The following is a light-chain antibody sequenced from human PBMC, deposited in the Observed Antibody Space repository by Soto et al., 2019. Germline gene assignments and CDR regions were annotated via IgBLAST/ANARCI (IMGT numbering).Light chain of an antibody. J-gene: IGKJ2*01. CDR1: PGIINY. CDR3: QQYYSTPPYT. CDR2: WAS. Sequence: DIQMTQSPSSLSASVGDRVTITCRASPGIINYLAWYQQKPGQPPKLLIYWASTRESGVPDRFSGSGSGTDFTLTISSLQAEDVAVYYCQQYYSTPPYTFGQGTKLEIK. V-gene: IGKV4-1*01.